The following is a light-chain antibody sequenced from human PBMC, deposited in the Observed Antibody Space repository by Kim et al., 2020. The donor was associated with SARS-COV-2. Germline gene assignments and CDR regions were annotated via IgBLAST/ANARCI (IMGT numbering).Light chain of an antibody. J-gene: IGKJ2*01. CDR3: QQYNNWPYT. CDR2: GAS. CDR1: QYVTIN. Sequence: SVLPGDRAPLPCRASQYVTINLAWHHQNPGHAPRLLFSGASTRATRIPFRFSGSGSGTEFTLTISSLQSDDFAVYSCQQYNNWPYTFGQGTKLEI. V-gene: IGKV3-15*01.